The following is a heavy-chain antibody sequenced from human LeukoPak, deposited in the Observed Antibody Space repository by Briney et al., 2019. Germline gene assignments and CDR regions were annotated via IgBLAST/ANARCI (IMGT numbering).Heavy chain of an antibody. CDR2: IYYSGST. D-gene: IGHD2-8*02. CDR3: ARDTGISPQFDY. CDR1: GGSISRYY. J-gene: IGHJ4*02. V-gene: IGHV4-59*01. Sequence: SETLSLTCTVSGGSISRYYWSWIRQPPGKGLEWIGYIYYSGSTNYNPSLKSRVTISVDTSKNQFSLKLSSVTAADTAVYYCARDTGISPQFDYWGQGTLVTVSS.